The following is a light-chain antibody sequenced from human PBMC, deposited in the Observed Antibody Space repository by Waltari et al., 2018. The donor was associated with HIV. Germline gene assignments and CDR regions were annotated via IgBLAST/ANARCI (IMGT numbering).Light chain of an antibody. CDR1: QSITTK. V-gene: IGKV3-15*01. CDR3: QQYNNWPPWT. CDR2: GAS. Sequence: EIVMTQSPATLSVSPGERVTLSCRASQSITTKLACYQQTPGQAPRLLIYGASTRAPGIPDRFSGSGSGTEFTLTISSLQSEDFAIYYCQQYNNWPPWTFGQGTKVEI. J-gene: IGKJ1*01.